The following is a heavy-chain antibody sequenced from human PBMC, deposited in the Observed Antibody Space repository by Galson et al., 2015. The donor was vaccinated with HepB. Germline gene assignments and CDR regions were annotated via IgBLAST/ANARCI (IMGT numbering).Heavy chain of an antibody. CDR1: GFTVSNYA. CDR3: AKDRSRDYYGSGSYYSLYSYGMNV. J-gene: IGHJ6*02. V-gene: IGHV3-23*01. D-gene: IGHD3-10*01. CDR2: ISGSGSST. Sequence: SLRLSCAASGFTVSNYAMSWVRQAPGKGLEWVAGISGSGSSTYYADSVKGRFTISSDNSKRTLYLQMNSLRGADTAVYYCAKDRSRDYYGSGSYYSLYSYGMNVWGQGTTVTVSS.